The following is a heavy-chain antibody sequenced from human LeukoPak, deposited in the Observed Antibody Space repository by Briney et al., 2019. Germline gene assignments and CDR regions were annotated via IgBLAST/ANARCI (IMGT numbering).Heavy chain of an antibody. D-gene: IGHD2-8*01. V-gene: IGHV1-46*02. CDR1: GYTFNTYY. CDR3: ATERCPNGVCYNYYGLDV. CDR2: INPSGGST. Sequence: ASVKVSCKASGYTFNTYYMHWVRQAPGQGLEWMGIINPSGGSTNYAQKFQGRVTMTRDTSTSTVYMELRSLRSEDTAVYYCATERCPNGVCYNYYGLDVWGQGTTDTVFS. J-gene: IGHJ6*02.